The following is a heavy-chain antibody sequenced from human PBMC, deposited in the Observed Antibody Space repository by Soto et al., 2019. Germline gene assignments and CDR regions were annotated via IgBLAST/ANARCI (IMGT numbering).Heavy chain of an antibody. Sequence: QLQLIQSGPGLVKPSETLSLTCSVSGGSLSAFYWTWIRQPPGKGLEWIGYIYSSATTNYSPSLRGRVSISTDASRKEFSLRLTSVTPADMAVYYCARGSGSFPARFDSWGQGTLVIVSP. J-gene: IGHJ4*02. CDR1: GGSLSAFY. CDR3: ARGSGSFPARFDS. CDR2: IYSSATT. V-gene: IGHV4-59*01. D-gene: IGHD3-10*01.